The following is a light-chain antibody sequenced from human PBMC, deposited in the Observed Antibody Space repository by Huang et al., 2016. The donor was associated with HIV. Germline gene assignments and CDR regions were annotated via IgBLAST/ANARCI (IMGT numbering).Light chain of an antibody. J-gene: IGKJ4*01. CDR3: QHSDGLSPLT. Sequence: AIRLTQSPSSLSASTGDRVTITCRASQAIGTALAWYQHRPGKAPVLLIFYAANLQRGVPSRFTGSGSRTFFTLTIACLQVEDVATYYCQHSDGLSPLTFGGGTKVDI. CDR2: YAA. V-gene: IGKV1-8*01. CDR1: QAIGTA.